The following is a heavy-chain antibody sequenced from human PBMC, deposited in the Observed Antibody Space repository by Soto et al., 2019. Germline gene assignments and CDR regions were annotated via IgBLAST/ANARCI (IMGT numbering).Heavy chain of an antibody. CDR3: ARRGRDCSGGSCYSNAFDI. J-gene: IGHJ3*02. V-gene: IGHV4-39*01. D-gene: IGHD2-15*01. CDR1: GGSISSSSSY. Sequence: QLQLQESGPGLVKPSETLSLTCTVSGGSISSSSSYWGWIRQPPGRGLEWIGIIYYSGSTYYNPSLRSRVTISVATSKNQFSLKLSSVTAADTAVYYCARRGRDCSGGSCYSNAFDIWGQGTMVTVSS. CDR2: IYYSGST.